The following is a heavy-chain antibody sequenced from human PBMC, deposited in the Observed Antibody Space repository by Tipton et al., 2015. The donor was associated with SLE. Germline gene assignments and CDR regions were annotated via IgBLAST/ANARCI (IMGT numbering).Heavy chain of an antibody. Sequence: QSGPEVKKPGASVKVSCKASGYTFTSYDINWVRQATGQGLEWMGWMNPNSGNTGYAQKFQGRVTMTRNTSVSTAYMELSSLRSEDTAVYYCARDLIVARPGSVGYWGQGTLVTVSS. CDR2: MNPNSGNT. CDR1: GYTFTSYD. V-gene: IGHV1-8*02. J-gene: IGHJ4*02. D-gene: IGHD6-6*01. CDR3: ARDLIVARPGSVGY.